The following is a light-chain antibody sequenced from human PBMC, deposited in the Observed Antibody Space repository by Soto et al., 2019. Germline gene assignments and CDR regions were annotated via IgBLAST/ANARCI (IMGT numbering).Light chain of an antibody. J-gene: IGKJ1*01. Sequence: IQMTQSPASLSASVVDIVTITFLASQGISNYLAWYQQKPGKVPNLPLYAASILHLGVPSRFSGSGSGTDFTLTISSLRPEDVAIYYCQKYNSAPRTFGQGTKVDIK. CDR1: QGISNY. CDR2: AAS. V-gene: IGKV1-27*01. CDR3: QKYNSAPRT.